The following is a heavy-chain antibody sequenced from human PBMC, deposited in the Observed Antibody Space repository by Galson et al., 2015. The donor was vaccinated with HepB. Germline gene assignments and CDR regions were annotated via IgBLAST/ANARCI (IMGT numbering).Heavy chain of an antibody. V-gene: IGHV3-48*04. D-gene: IGHD3-22*01. J-gene: IGHJ6*02. CDR3: ARDLFDSSGYSCMDV. Sequence: SLRLSCAASGFTFSSYSMNWVRQAPGKGLEWVSYISSSSSTIYYADSVKGRFTISRDNAKNSLYLQMNSLRAEDTAVYYCARDLFDSSGYSCMDVWGQGTTVTVSS. CDR1: GFTFSSYS. CDR2: ISSSSSTI.